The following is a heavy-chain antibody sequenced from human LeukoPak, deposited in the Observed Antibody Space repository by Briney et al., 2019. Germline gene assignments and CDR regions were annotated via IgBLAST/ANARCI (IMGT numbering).Heavy chain of an antibody. CDR2: INPNSGGT. CDR1: GYTFTGYY. J-gene: IGHJ4*02. CDR3: ARVQSLTHFDY. V-gene: IGHV1-2*06. Sequence: ASVKVSCKASGYTFTGYYMHWVRQAPGQGLEWMGRINPNSGGTNYEQKFQGRVTMTRDTSISTAYMELSRLRSDDTAVYYCARVQSLTHFDYWGQGTLVTVSS.